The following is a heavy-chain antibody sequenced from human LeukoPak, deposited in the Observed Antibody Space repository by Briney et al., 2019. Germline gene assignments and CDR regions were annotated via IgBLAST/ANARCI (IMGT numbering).Heavy chain of an antibody. CDR1: GFTLSDYI. J-gene: IGHJ3*02. Sequence: GGSLRLSCAASGFTLSDYILDWVRQAPGKGLEWVGRIRRGTNSYTTEYAASVKGRFIISRDDSKNSLYLHMNSLRTEDTAVYHCSRDGGEGGYSAFVIWGQGTVVTVSS. V-gene: IGHV3-72*01. CDR3: SRDGGEGGYSAFVI. D-gene: IGHD3-16*01. CDR2: IRRGTNSYTT.